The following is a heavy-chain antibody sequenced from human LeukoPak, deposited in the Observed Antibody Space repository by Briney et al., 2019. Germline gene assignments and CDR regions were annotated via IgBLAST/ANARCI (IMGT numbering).Heavy chain of an antibody. D-gene: IGHD2-15*01. V-gene: IGHV3-30*03. Sequence: GGSLRLSCVASAFTFHDHGMDWARQAPGKGLEWVTVIAADGGVKHYADSVKGRFTLSRDNSKNTLFLEMNSLSVEDTGVYYCAREATWGQWYFDHWGQGTPVTVSS. J-gene: IGHJ4*02. CDR2: IAADGGVK. CDR3: AREATWGQWYFDH. CDR1: AFTFHDHG.